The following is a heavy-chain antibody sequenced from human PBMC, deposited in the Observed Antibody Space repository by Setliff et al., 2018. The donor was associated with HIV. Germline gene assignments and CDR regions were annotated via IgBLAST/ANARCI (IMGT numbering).Heavy chain of an antibody. V-gene: IGHV1-18*01. CDR2: ISGYNGNT. CDR3: ARGIGISSSWDSLGWYNWFDP. Sequence: ASVKVSCKASGYTFTIYSINWVRQAPGQGLEWMGSISGYNGNTNYAQKFQGRVTMTTDTSTSTAYMELRSLRSDDTAVYYCARGIGISSSWDSLGWYNWFDPWGQGTLVTVSS. CDR1: GYTFTIYS. J-gene: IGHJ5*02. D-gene: IGHD6-13*01.